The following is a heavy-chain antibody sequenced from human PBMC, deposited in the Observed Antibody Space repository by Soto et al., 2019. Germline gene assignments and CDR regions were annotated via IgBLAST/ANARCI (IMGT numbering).Heavy chain of an antibody. V-gene: IGHV1-69*13. CDR1: GGTFSSYA. D-gene: IGHD6-6*01. CDR2: IIPIFGTA. J-gene: IGHJ6*02. Sequence: ASVKVSCKASGGTFSSYAISWVRQAPGQGLEWMGGIIPIFGTANYAQKFQGRVTITADESTSTAYMELSSLRSEDTAVYYCARDGGSSSVGEEVYYYYGMDVWGQGTTVTVSS. CDR3: ARDGGSSSVGEEVYYYYGMDV.